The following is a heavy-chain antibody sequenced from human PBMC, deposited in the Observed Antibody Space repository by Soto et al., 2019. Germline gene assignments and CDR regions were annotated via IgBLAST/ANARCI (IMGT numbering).Heavy chain of an antibody. V-gene: IGHV4-30-4*01. J-gene: IGHJ4*02. CDR1: GGSISSGDYY. CDR3: ASAPTNYYDTSGYFGIHY. Sequence: SETLSLTCTVSGGSISSGDYYWNSIRQPPGKGLEWIGYISYSGSTYYNPSLKSPLTISVDTSKNQFSLKLSSVTAADTAVYYCASAPTNYYDTSGYFGIHYWGQGTLVTVSS. D-gene: IGHD3-22*01. CDR2: ISYSGST.